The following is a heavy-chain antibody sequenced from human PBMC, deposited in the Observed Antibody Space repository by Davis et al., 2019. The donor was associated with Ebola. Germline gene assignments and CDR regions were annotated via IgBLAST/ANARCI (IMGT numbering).Heavy chain of an antibody. CDR1: GGSISSYY. CDR2: IYYSGST. D-gene: IGHD3-9*01. J-gene: IGHJ4*02. Sequence: MPSETLSLTCTVSGGSISSYYWSWIRQPPGKGLEWIGYIYYSGSTNYNPSLKSRVTISVDTSKNQFSLKLSSVTAADTAVYYCARTTYYDILTGSNYFDYWGQGILVTVSS. CDR3: ARTTYYDILTGSNYFDY. V-gene: IGHV4-59*01.